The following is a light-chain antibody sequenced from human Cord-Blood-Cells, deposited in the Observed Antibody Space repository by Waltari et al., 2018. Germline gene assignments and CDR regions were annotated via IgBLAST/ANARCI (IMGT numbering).Light chain of an antibody. CDR3: CSYAGSSTFLV. CDR2: EGS. V-gene: IGLV2-23*03. Sequence: QSALTQPASVSGSPGQSITISCTGTSSDVGSYTLVSWYQQHPGKAPKLMIYEGSKRPSGVSNRFSGSKSGNTASLTISGLQAEDEADYYCCSYAGSSTFLVFGGGTKLTVL. J-gene: IGLJ2*01. CDR1: SSDVGSYTL.